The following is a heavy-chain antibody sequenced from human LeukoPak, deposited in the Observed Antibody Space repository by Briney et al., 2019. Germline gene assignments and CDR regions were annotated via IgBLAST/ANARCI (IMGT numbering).Heavy chain of an antibody. J-gene: IGHJ4*02. V-gene: IGHV4-59*08. CDR3: ARGLRYSGNDY. D-gene: IGHD3-9*01. CDR2: IYYSGST. CDR1: GGSISSYY. Sequence: SETLSLTCTVSGGSISSYYWSWIRQPPGKGLEWIGYIYYSGSTNYNPSLKSRVTISVDTSKNQFSLKLSSVTAADTAVYYCARGLRYSGNDYWGQGTLVTVSS.